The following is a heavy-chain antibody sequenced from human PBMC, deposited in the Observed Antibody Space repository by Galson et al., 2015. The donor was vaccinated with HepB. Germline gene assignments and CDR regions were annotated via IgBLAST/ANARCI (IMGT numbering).Heavy chain of an antibody. V-gene: IGHV3-23*01. J-gene: IGHJ4*02. CDR1: GLTFGSYA. Sequence: SLRLSCAASGLTFGSYAMNWVRQAPGKGLEWVSGISGSGGTTYYADSVKGRFTISRDNSRNTLYLQMNSLRAEDTAVYYCAKDRYSYFDYWGQGTLVTVSS. D-gene: IGHD5-12*01. CDR3: AKDRYSYFDY. CDR2: ISGSGGTT.